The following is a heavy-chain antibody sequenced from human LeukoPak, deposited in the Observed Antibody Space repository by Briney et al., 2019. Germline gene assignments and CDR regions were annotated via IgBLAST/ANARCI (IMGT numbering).Heavy chain of an antibody. CDR3: ARVRSRAVITPYNWFDP. Sequence: GASVKVSGKASGYTFTGYYMHWVRQAPGQGLEWMGRINPNSGGTNYAQKFQGRVTMTRDTSISTAYMELSRLRSDDTAVYYCARVRSRAVITPYNWFDPWGQGTLVTVSS. CDR2: INPNSGGT. V-gene: IGHV1-2*06. J-gene: IGHJ5*02. CDR1: GYTFTGYY. D-gene: IGHD3-22*01.